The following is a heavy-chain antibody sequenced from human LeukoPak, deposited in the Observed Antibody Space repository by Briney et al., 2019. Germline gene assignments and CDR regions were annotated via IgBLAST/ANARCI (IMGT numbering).Heavy chain of an antibody. CDR2: ISHDGSNK. Sequence: PGGSLRLSCAASGFTFSSYAMHWVRQAPGKGLEWVAVISHDGSNKYYADSVKGRFTISRDNSKNTLYLQMNSLRAEDTAVYYCARDLEDSSSFWGQGTLVTVSS. V-gene: IGHV3-30*04. CDR1: GFTFSSYA. D-gene: IGHD6-6*01. J-gene: IGHJ4*02. CDR3: ARDLEDSSSF.